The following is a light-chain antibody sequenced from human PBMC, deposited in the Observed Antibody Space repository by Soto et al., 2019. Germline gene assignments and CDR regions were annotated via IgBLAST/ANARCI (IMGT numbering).Light chain of an antibody. V-gene: IGLV2-14*03. Sequence: QSALTQPASVSGSPGQSITISCTGTSSDVGGYNYVYWYQQHPGKAPKLMIYDVSNRPSGVSNRFSGSRSGNTASLTISGLQAEYEADYYCCSYTSSSTPVVLGGGTKLTVL. CDR2: DVS. CDR3: CSYTSSSTPVV. CDR1: SSDVGGYNY. J-gene: IGLJ2*01.